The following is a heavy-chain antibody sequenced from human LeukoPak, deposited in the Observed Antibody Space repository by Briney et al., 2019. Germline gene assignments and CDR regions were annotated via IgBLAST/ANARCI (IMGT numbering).Heavy chain of an antibody. CDR2: IRYDGSDK. D-gene: IGHD1-26*01. CDR3: AKDGVGTSTAAY. Sequence: QPGGSLRLSCKASGFSFSSYGMHWVRQVPGKGLEWVAFIRYDGSDKYCADSVKGRFAISRDNSNNILYLQLNSLRPEDTAVFYCAKDGVGTSTAAYWGQGALVTVSS. V-gene: IGHV3-30*02. CDR1: GFSFSSYG. J-gene: IGHJ4*02.